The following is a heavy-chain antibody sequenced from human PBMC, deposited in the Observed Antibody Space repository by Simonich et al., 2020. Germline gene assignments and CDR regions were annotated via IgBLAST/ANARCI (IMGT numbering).Heavy chain of an antibody. CDR3: ARHAGFAFDI. CDR1: GGSISSSSYY. V-gene: IGHV4-39*01. CDR2: IYSSGST. Sequence: QLQLQESGPGLVKPSETLSLTCTVSGGSISSSSYYWGWIRQPPGKGLEWIGSIYSSGSTYEHPSLNSRVTISVDTSKSQFSLKLSSVTAADTAVYYCARHAGFAFDIWGQGTMVTVSS. D-gene: IGHD6-13*01. J-gene: IGHJ3*02.